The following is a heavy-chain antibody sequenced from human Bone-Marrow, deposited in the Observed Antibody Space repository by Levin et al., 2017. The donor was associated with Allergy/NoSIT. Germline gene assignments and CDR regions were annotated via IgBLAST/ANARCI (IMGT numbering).Heavy chain of an antibody. D-gene: IGHD6-6*01. J-gene: IGHJ3*02. Sequence: GESLKISCAASGFTFSSYGMHWVRQAPGKGLEWVAVISYDGSNKYYADSVKGRFTISRDNSKNTLYLQMNSLRAEDTAVYYCAGSSSHAFDIWGQGTMVTVSS. CDR1: GFTFSSYG. CDR3: AGSSSHAFDI. V-gene: IGHV3-30*03. CDR2: ISYDGSNK.